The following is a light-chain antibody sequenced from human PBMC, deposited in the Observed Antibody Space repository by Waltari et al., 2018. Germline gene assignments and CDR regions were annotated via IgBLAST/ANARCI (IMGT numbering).Light chain of an antibody. CDR3: QQYNSYPFT. V-gene: IGKV1-5*03. CDR1: QSISSW. J-gene: IGKJ3*01. CDR2: KAS. Sequence: DIQMTQSPSTLSASVGDRVTITCRASQSISSWLAWYQQKPGKAPKLLIYKASSLESGVPSRCSGSGSGTEFTLTISSLQPDDFATYYCQQYNSYPFTFGPGTKVDFK.